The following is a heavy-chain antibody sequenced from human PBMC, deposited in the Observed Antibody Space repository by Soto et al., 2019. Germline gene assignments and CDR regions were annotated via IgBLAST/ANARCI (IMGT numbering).Heavy chain of an antibody. V-gene: IGHV3-48*02. D-gene: IGHD3-22*01. J-gene: IGHJ3*02. CDR2: ISSSSSTI. Sequence: PGKNMRLSFAASGFTFSIYSMNWVRQAPGKGLEWVSYISSSSSTIYYADSVKGRFTISRDNAKNSPYLQMNSLRDEDTAVHYCASDIRRWLTSDGFEIWGQGTRGTV. CDR3: ASDIRRWLTSDGFEI. CDR1: GFTFSIYS.